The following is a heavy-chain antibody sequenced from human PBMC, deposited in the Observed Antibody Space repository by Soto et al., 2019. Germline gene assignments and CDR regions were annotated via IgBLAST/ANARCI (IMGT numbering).Heavy chain of an antibody. CDR2: IWYDGSNK. CDR3: ATQRVDSADY. V-gene: IGHV3-33*01. D-gene: IGHD5-18*01. Sequence: QVRVVESGGGVVQPGRSLRLSCTASGFTFSSNGMHWVRQAPGKGLEWVAVIWYDGSNKYYADSVKGRFTISRDNSKNTVYLQMNSLRAEDTAVYYCATQRVDSADYWGQGNLVTVSS. CDR1: GFTFSSNG. J-gene: IGHJ4*02.